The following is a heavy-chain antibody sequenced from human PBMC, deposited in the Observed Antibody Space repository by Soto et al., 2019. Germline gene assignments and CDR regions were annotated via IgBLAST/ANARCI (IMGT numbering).Heavy chain of an antibody. D-gene: IGHD4-4*01. CDR2: IYSGGTT. V-gene: IGHV3-66*01. CDR1: GFTVSSNY. J-gene: IGHJ5*02. CDR3: ARGFSNYVAWFDP. Sequence: EVQLVESGGGLVQPGGSLRLSCAASGFTVSSNYMTWVRQAPRKGLEWVSLIYSGGTTYYADSVKGRFIISRDNSKNTLYLQMNSLRAEDTAVYYCARGFSNYVAWFDPWGQGTLVTVSS.